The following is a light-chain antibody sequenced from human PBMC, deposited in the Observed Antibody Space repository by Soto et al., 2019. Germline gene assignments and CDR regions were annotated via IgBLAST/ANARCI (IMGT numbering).Light chain of an antibody. J-gene: IGLJ1*01. V-gene: IGLV1-40*01. Sequence: QSALTQPPSVSGAPGQRVTISCTGSSSNIGASYDVHWYHQLPGTAPKLLIYGNTNRPSGVPDRFSGSKSGTSASLAIIGLQAEDEADYYCQSYDNSLSGYYVFGTGTKLTVL. CDR2: GNT. CDR1: SSNIGASYD. CDR3: QSYDNSLSGYYV.